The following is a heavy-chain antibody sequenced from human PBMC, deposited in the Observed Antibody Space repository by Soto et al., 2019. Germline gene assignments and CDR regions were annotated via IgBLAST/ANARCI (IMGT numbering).Heavy chain of an antibody. CDR2: ISYDGSNK. J-gene: IGHJ6*02. D-gene: IGHD6-25*01. CDR3: AKDRLANPPYYYYYYGMDV. V-gene: IGHV3-30*18. CDR1: GFTFGTYG. Sequence: GGSLRLSCAASGFTFGTYGMHWVRQAPGKGLEWVAIISYDGSNKYYADSVKGRFTISRDKSKSTLYLQMNSLRAEDTAVYYCAKDRLANPPYYYYYYGMDVWGQGTTVTVSS.